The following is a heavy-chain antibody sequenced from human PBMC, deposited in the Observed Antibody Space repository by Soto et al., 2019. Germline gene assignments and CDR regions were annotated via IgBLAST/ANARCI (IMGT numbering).Heavy chain of an antibody. J-gene: IGHJ6*02. CDR2: ISAYNGNT. Sequence: ASVKVSCKASGYTFPSYGISWVRQPTGKGLEWMGWISAYNGNTNYAQKLQGRVTMTTDTSTSTAYMELRSLRSEDTAVYYCASGASSTDSSYYYGMDVWGQGTTVTSP. CDR3: ASGASSTDSSYYYGMDV. CDR1: GYTFPSYG. V-gene: IGHV1-18*04. D-gene: IGHD2-15*01.